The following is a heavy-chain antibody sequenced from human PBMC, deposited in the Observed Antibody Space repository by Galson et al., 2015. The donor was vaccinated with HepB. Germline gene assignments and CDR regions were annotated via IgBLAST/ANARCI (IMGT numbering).Heavy chain of an antibody. CDR3: AREGGRDDAFDI. D-gene: IGHD3-16*01. V-gene: IGHV3-30*03. CDR1: GFSFRCCG. CDR2: ISYDGRHK. Sequence: SLRLSCAASGFSFRCCGLHWVRQAPGTGLEWVAAISYDGRHKYYADSMKGRVTISRDNSKNTLYLQMNSLRADDTAVYYCAREGGRDDAFDIWGQGTMVTVSS. J-gene: IGHJ3*02.